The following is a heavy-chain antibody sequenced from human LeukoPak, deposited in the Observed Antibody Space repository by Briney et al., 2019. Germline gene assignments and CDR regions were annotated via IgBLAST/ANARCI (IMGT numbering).Heavy chain of an antibody. CDR1: GFXFSTXS. CDR3: ATDLYYDSSGGDL. V-gene: IGHV3-21*01. Sequence: GGSLRLSCAASGFXFSTXSXXXVXXAXGXGLXWVXSISSRSGYIYYADSVKGRFTISRDNAKNSLYLQMDSLGAEDTAVYYCATDLYYDSSGGDLWGRGTLVTVSS. D-gene: IGHD3-22*01. CDR2: ISSRSGYI. J-gene: IGHJ2*01.